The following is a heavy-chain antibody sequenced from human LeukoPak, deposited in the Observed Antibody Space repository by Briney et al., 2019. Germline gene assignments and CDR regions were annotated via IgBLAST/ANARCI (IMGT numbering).Heavy chain of an antibody. J-gene: IGHJ4*02. Sequence: SETLSLTCTVSGGSISSYYWSWIRQPPGKGLEWIAYIYNSGSTEYNPYLKSRVTISVDTSKNQFSLKVSSVTAADTAVYFCAPYDSSGNFAYWGQGTLVSVSS. D-gene: IGHD3-22*01. CDR2: IYNSGST. V-gene: IGHV4-59*01. CDR3: APYDSSGNFAY. CDR1: GGSISSYY.